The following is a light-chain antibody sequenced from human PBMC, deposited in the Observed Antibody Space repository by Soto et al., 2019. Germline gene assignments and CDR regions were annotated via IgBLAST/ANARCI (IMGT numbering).Light chain of an antibody. CDR2: GAS. J-gene: IGKJ1*01. CDR3: QHYGSSPRWT. Sequence: EIVLTQSPATLSLSTGERTTLSCRASQSVSSSYLAWYQQKPGQAPRLLLYGASSRATGIPDRFSGSGSGRDFSLTISRLDPEDFAVYCCQHYGSSPRWTFGQGVKGNIK. CDR1: QSVSSSY. V-gene: IGKV3-20*01.